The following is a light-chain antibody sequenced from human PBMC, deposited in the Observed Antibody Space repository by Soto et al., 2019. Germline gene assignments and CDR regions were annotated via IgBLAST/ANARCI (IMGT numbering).Light chain of an antibody. CDR2: DAS. V-gene: IGKV3-11*01. CDR1: QTVGRY. J-gene: IGKJ5*01. CDR3: QQRLHWPIT. Sequence: EIVLTQSPATLSLYPGDRVTLSCRASQTVGRYLSWYQHSPGQGPRLLVYDASNRATGIPARFSGSGSETDFTLTISSLEPEDFAVYYCQQRLHWPITFGQGTRLEMK.